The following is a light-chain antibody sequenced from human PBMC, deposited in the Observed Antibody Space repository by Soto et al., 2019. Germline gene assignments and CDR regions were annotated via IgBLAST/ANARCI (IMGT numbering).Light chain of an antibody. J-gene: IGLJ1*01. CDR2: EVT. Sequence: QSDLTQPASVSGSPGQSITISCTGTSSDVGGYNYVSWYQQHPGKAPKLLIYEVTNRPSGVSSRFSASKSGKTASLTISGLQADDEADYYCSSYRTSSIRVFGTGTKVTVL. CDR3: SSYRTSSIRV. CDR1: SSDVGGYNY. V-gene: IGLV2-14*01.